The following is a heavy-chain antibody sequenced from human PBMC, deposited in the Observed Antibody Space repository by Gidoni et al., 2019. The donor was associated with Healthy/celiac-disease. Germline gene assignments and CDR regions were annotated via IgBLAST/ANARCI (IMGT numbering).Heavy chain of an antibody. CDR1: GGSFSGYY. CDR2: INHSGST. V-gene: IGHV4-34*01. CDR3: ARFGPAAIRDTAMVTDY. J-gene: IGHJ4*02. Sequence: QVQLQQWGAGLLKPSATLSLTCAVYGGSFSGYYWSWIRQPPGKGLEWIGEINHSGSTNYNPSLKSRVTISVDTSKNQFSLKLSSVTAADTAVYYCARFGPAAIRDTAMVTDYWGQGTLVTVSS. D-gene: IGHD5-18*01.